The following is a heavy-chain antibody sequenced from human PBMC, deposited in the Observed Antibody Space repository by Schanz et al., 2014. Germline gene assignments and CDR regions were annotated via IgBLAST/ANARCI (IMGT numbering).Heavy chain of an antibody. Sequence: QVQLVESGGGVVQPGRSLSLSCAASGFTFSSYGMHLVRQAPGKGLEWVAVIWYDGNNKFYADSVKGRFIISRDNSKNTLDLQMNSLRDEDTALYYCAKDMHKDYGGKPQAFDIWGQGTMVTVSS. V-gene: IGHV3-33*06. CDR3: AKDMHKDYGGKPQAFDI. CDR2: IWYDGNNK. J-gene: IGHJ3*02. CDR1: GFTFSSYG. D-gene: IGHD4-17*01.